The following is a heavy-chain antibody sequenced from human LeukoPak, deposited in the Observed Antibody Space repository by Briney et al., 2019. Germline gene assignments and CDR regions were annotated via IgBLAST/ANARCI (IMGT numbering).Heavy chain of an antibody. J-gene: IGHJ3*02. CDR2: IYYRRTT. Sequence: SETLSLTCTVSGGSISSSSYYWGWIRQPPGKGLEWIGSIYYRRTTYYNPSLKSRVTISVNTSKNQFSLKLSSVTAADTAVYYCARVLRAGVVIYAFDIWGQGTMVTVSS. V-gene: IGHV4-39*07. CDR1: GGSISSSSYY. CDR3: ARVLRAGVVIYAFDI. D-gene: IGHD3-22*01.